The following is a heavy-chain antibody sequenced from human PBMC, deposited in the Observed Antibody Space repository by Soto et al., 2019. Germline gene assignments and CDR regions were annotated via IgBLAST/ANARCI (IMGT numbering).Heavy chain of an antibody. CDR3: AKPRKSGAYGYNFDY. CDR1: GYNFVAYY. D-gene: IGHD5-18*01. Sequence: ASVKVSCKASGYNFVAYYMHWVRQAPGQGLEWMGWINPSSGATNFAERFQGRVTMTSDTSISTFYMEIKRLNSDDTAVYFCAKPRKSGAYGYNFDYWGQGTLVTVSS. V-gene: IGHV1-2*02. CDR2: INPSSGAT. J-gene: IGHJ4*02.